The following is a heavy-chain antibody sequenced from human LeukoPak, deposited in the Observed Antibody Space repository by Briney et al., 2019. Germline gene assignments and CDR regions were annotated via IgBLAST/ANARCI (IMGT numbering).Heavy chain of an antibody. CDR1: GGTFSSYA. CDR3: ARVPQGRQLERLGAFDI. V-gene: IGHV1-69*01. Sequence: ASVKVSCKVSGGTFSSYAISWVRQAPGQGLEWMGGIIPIFGTANYAQKFQGRVTITADESTSTAYMELSSLRSEDTAVYYCARVPQGRQLERLGAFDIWGQGTMVTVSS. D-gene: IGHD1-1*01. CDR2: IIPIFGTA. J-gene: IGHJ3*02.